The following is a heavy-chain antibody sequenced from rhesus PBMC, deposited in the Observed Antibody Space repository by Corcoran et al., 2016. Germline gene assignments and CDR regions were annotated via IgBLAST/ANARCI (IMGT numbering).Heavy chain of an antibody. V-gene: IGHV4S11*01. CDR3: ARGVTTVPHFDY. Sequence: QVQLQESGPGLVMPSETLSPTCAVSGGSISRCHWSWNRQAPGKGLGWIGRIDSSGSTYYNPSLTSRVTLSVATSKNQLSLKLSSVTAADTAVYYCARGVTTVPHFDYWGQGVLVTVSS. CDR1: GGSISRCH. CDR2: IDSSGST. D-gene: IGHD4-29*01. J-gene: IGHJ4*01.